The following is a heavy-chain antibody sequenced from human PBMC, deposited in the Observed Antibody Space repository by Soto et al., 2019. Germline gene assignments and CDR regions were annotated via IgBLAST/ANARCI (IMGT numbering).Heavy chain of an antibody. D-gene: IGHD3-22*01. Sequence: PGGSLRLSCAASGFTFSSYGMHWVRQAPGKGLEWVAVISYDGSNKYYADSVKGRFTISRDNSKNTLYLQMNSLRAEDTAVYYCAKERLYYYYDSSGYPALGYWGQGTLVTVSS. CDR2: ISYDGSNK. CDR3: AKERLYYYYDSSGYPALGY. V-gene: IGHV3-30*18. CDR1: GFTFSSYG. J-gene: IGHJ4*02.